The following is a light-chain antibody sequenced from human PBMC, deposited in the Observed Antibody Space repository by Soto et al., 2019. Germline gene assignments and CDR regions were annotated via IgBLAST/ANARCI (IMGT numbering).Light chain of an antibody. V-gene: IGKV3-11*01. CDR3: QQRSNWPWT. Sequence: EIVLTQSPATLSLSPGERATLSCRASPSVSSDLAWYQQKPGQAPRLLIYDASNRATGIPARFSGSGSGTDYTLTISSRVPEDVAVYYCQQRSNWPWTFGQGTKVEIK. J-gene: IGKJ1*01. CDR1: PSVSSD. CDR2: DAS.